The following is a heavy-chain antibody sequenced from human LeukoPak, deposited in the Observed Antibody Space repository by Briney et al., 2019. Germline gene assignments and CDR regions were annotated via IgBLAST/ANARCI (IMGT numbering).Heavy chain of an antibody. J-gene: IGHJ4*02. CDR1: VYTFSRLV. V-gene: IGHV1-8*01. D-gene: IGHD6-6*01. CDR2: INPNSGDT. Sequence: ASLKVSCTASVYTFSRLVINWVRQATGERLEWMGWINPNSGDTGNVQKFQGAVTMTRDTSTSTAYMELSSLRSEDTAVYYCARGVQEGVDYWGQGTLVTVSS. CDR3: ARGVQEGVDY.